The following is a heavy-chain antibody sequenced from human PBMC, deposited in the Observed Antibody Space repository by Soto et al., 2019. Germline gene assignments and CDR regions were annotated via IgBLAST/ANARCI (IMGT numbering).Heavy chain of an antibody. Sequence: QVQLVESGGGVVRPGRSLRLSCSASGFIFSDYAMHWVRQAPGKGMEWVAVILFDGNKKYYADSVKGRFTISRDNSKNTLYLQMNSLRAEDTAVYYCAKDGSQIISGSYFSGWGQGSLGTVSS. CDR3: AKDGSQIISGSYFSG. D-gene: IGHD1-26*01. J-gene: IGHJ4*02. CDR1: GFIFSDYA. CDR2: ILFDGNKK. V-gene: IGHV3-30*18.